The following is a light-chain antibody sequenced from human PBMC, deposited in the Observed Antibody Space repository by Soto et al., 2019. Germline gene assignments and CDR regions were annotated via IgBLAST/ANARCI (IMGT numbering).Light chain of an antibody. Sequence: EVVMTQSPATLSVSPGERVTLSCRASQIVRSNLAWYQQKPGQSPRLLIYGASTRATGIPARFSGSGSGTEFTLTISRLEPEDFAVYYCQQYGSPPRTFGQGTRLEIK. V-gene: IGKV3-15*01. CDR1: QIVRSN. J-gene: IGKJ5*01. CDR2: GAS. CDR3: QQYGSPPRT.